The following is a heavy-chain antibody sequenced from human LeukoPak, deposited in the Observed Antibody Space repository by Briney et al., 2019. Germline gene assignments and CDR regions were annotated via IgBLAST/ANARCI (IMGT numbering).Heavy chain of an antibody. Sequence: PGGSLRLSCAASEFTVNSNYMIWVGQAAGKGREWGSLIYSGGSTYHADSVKDRFTISRDNPKTTGYLQMHSLRAEDTAVSYCASRTTVTDADGFDIWGPGTMVTVSS. CDR1: EFTVNSNY. D-gene: IGHD4-17*01. CDR2: IYSGGST. CDR3: ASRTTVTDADGFDI. J-gene: IGHJ3*02. V-gene: IGHV3-66*01.